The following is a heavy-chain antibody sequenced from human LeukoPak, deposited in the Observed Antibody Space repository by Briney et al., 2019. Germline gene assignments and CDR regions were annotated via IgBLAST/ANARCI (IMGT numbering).Heavy chain of an antibody. J-gene: IGHJ4*02. Sequence: GSLRLSCAASGFTVSSNYMSWIRQPPGKGLEWIGEINHSGSTNYNPSLKSRVTISVDTSKNQFSLKLSSVTAADTAVYYCARSSRRRVRAYYGSGSYLSQGSGHYFDYWGQGTLVTVSS. D-gene: IGHD3-10*01. CDR3: ARSSRRRVRAYYGSGSYLSQGSGHYFDY. CDR1: GFTVSSNY. V-gene: IGHV4-34*01. CDR2: INHSGST.